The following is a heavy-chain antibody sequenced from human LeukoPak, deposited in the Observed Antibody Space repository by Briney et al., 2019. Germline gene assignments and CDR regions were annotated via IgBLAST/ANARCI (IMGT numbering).Heavy chain of an antibody. Sequence: SETLSLTCTVSGGSISSSSYYWGWIRQPPGKGLEWIGSIYYSGSTYYNPSLKSRVTISVDTSKNQFSLKLSSVTAADTAVYYCARREPPGSYDAFDIWGQGTMVTVSS. J-gene: IGHJ3*02. D-gene: IGHD1-26*01. V-gene: IGHV4-39*01. CDR3: ARREPPGSYDAFDI. CDR2: IYYSGST. CDR1: GGSISSSSYY.